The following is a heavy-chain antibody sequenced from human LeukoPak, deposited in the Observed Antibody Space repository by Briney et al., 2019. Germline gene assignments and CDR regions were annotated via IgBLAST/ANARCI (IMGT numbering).Heavy chain of an antibody. V-gene: IGHV3-30-3*01. CDR3: ARDRGTTVVTGIDY. CDR1: GFTFSSYA. CDR2: ISYDGSNK. J-gene: IGHJ4*02. D-gene: IGHD4-23*01. Sequence: PGGSLRLSCAASGFTFSSYAMHWVRQAPGKGLEWVAVISYDGSNKYYADSVKGRFTISRDNSKNTLYLQMNSLRAEDTAAYYCARDRGTTVVTGIDYWGQGTLVTVSS.